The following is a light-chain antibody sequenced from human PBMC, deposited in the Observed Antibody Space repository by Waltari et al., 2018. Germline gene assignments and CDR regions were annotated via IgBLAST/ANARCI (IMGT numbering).Light chain of an antibody. CDR1: QGISNW. CDR2: RAS. V-gene: IGKV1-33*01. J-gene: IGKJ4*01. Sequence: DIQMTQSPSSLSASVGDRVTITCRASQGISNWLAWYQQKPGKAPKLLIYRASNLETGVPSRFTGSGSGTDFTLTINSLQPEDIATYYCQQHDNSPLTFGGGTKVEIK. CDR3: QQHDNSPLT.